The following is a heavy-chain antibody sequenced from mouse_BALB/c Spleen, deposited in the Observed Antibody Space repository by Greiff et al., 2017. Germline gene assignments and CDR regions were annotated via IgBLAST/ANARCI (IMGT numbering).Heavy chain of an antibody. CDR1: GYTFTSYY. CDR3: ARHEDYYGNYAMDY. J-gene: IGHJ4*01. V-gene: IGHV1S81*02. D-gene: IGHD1-1*02. Sequence: QVQLQQSGAELVKPGASVKLSCKASGYTFTSYYMYWVKQRPGQGLEWIGEINPSNGGTNFNEKFKSKATLTVDKSSSTAYMQLSSLTSEDSAVYYCARHEDYYGNYAMDYWGQGTSVTVSS. CDR2: INPSNGGT.